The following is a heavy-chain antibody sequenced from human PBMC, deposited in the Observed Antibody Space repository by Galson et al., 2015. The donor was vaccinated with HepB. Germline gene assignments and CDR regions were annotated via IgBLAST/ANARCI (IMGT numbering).Heavy chain of an antibody. J-gene: IGHJ6*02. CDR3: ARLYCSSTSGGYYYYGMDV. D-gene: IGHD2-2*01. CDR2: IYPGDSDT. V-gene: IGHV5-51*01. Sequence: QSGAEVKKPGESLKISCEGSGYSFTNYWIGWVRQMPGKGLGWMGIIYPGDSDTRYSPSFQGQVTISADKSISTAYLQWRSLEAPDTAMYYCARLYCSSTSGGYYYYGMDVWGQGATLTVSS. CDR1: GYSFTNYW.